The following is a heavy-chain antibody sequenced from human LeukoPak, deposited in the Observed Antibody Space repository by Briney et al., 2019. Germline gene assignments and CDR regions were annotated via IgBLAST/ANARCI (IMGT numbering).Heavy chain of an antibody. J-gene: IGHJ6*02. Sequence: ASVKVSCKASGGTFSSYAISWVRQAPGQGLEWMGRIIPILGIANYAQEFQGRVTITADKSTSTAYMELSSLRSEDTAVYYCASIEMATIQTYYYYYGMDVWGQGTTVTVSS. CDR3: ASIEMATIQTYYYYYGMDV. D-gene: IGHD5-24*01. CDR1: GGTFSSYA. CDR2: IIPILGIA. V-gene: IGHV1-69*04.